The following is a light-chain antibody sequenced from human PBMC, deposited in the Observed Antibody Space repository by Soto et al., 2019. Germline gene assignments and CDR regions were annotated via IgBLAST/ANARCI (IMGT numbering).Light chain of an antibody. V-gene: IGLV2-14*01. CDR1: SSDVGGYNY. Sequence: SLLTLPASAPGSLVPSVTISCTANSSDVGGYNYVSWYQQHPGKAPKLMIYDVSNRPSGVSNRFSGSKSGNTASLTISGLQAEDEADYYCSSYTSSSTRVFGTGTKVTVL. CDR2: DVS. CDR3: SSYTSSSTRV. J-gene: IGLJ1*01.